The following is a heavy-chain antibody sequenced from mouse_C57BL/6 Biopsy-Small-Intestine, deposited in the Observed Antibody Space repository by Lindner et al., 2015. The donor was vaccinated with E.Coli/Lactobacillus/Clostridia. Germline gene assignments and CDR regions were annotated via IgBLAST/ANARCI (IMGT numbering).Heavy chain of an antibody. J-gene: IGHJ3*01. CDR2: IYPRDGST. CDR1: GYTFTSYD. CDR3: ARRYGTGWSWFAY. D-gene: IGHD1-1*01. V-gene: IGHV1-85*01. Sequence: VQLQESGPELVKPGASVKLSCKASGYTFTSYDTNWVKQRPGQGLEWIGWIYPRDGSTKYNEKFKGKATLTVDTSSSTAYMDLHSLTSEDSAVYFCARRYGTGWSWFAYWGQGTLVTVSA.